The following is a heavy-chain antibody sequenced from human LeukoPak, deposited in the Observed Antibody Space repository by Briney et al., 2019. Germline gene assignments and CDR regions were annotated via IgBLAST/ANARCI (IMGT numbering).Heavy chain of an antibody. Sequence: GGSLRLSCAASGFTFSTYGMHWVRQAPCKGLEWVAVVSYDGTNKYYADSVKGRFTISRDNSKNTLYLQMNSLRAEDTAVYYCAKQGFCSGGTCYGIYFDHWGQGTLVTDSS. CDR3: AKQGFCSGGTCYGIYFDH. D-gene: IGHD2-15*01. CDR1: GFTFSTYG. CDR2: VSYDGTNK. J-gene: IGHJ4*02. V-gene: IGHV3-30*18.